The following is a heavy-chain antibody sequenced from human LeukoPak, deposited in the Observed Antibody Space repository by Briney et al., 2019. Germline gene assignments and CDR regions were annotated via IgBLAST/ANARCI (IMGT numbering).Heavy chain of an antibody. V-gene: IGHV1-8*01. CDR3: ARGWVGALSRKVFVC. CDR2: MNPNSGNT. D-gene: IGHD1-26*01. J-gene: IGHJ4*02. CDR1: GYTFTSYD. Sequence: GASVKVSCKASGYTFTSYDINWVRQATGQGLEWMGWMNPNSGNTGYAQKFQGRVTMTRNTSISTAYMELSSLRSEDTAVYYCARGWVGALSRKVFVCWGQGTLVTVSS.